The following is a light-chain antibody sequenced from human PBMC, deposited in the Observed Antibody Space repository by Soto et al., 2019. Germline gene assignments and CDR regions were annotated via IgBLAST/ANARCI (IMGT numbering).Light chain of an antibody. V-gene: IGLV1-40*01. Sequence: QSVLTQPPSVSGAPGQRVSISCTGTNTNIGAGYDVNWYQLPPVTAPKLLLYANINRPSGVPDRFSGSESGASAFLVITGLQAEDEADYYCQSYDSSLSAWKVFGGGTKLTVL. J-gene: IGLJ3*02. CDR2: ANI. CDR1: NTNIGAGYD. CDR3: QSYDSSLSAWKV.